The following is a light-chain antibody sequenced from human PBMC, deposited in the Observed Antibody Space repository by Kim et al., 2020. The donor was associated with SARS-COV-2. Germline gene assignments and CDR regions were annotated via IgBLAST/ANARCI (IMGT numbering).Light chain of an antibody. CDR3: NSRDNSGDHVV. CDR2: GKN. Sequence: SSELPQDPAVSVALGQTVRITCQGDSLKTYYATWYQQKPGQAPIVVIYGKNNRPSGIPDRFSGSSSGNTASLTVTGAQAVDEADYYCNSRDNSGDHVVFGGGTQLTVL. J-gene: IGLJ2*01. CDR1: SLKTYY. V-gene: IGLV3-19*01.